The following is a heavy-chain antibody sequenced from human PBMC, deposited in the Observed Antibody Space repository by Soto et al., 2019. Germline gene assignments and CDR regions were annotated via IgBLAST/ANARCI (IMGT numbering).Heavy chain of an antibody. Sequence: QVQLVESGGGVVQPGRSLRLSCAASGFTFSSYGMHWVRQAPGKGLEWVAVIWYDGSNKYYADSVKGRFTISRDNSKNTLDLQMNSLRAEDTAVYYCARTGLRYVLYYFDYWGQGTLVTVSS. CDR3: ARTGLRYVLYYFDY. CDR1: GFTFSSYG. V-gene: IGHV3-33*01. D-gene: IGHD4-17*01. CDR2: IWYDGSNK. J-gene: IGHJ4*02.